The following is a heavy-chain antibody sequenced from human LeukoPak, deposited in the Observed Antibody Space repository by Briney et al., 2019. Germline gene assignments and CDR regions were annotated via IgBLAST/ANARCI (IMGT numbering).Heavy chain of an antibody. J-gene: IGHJ6*02. D-gene: IGHD3-10*01. CDR3: AIDTSGYYYYGMDV. CDR2: FDPEDGET. Sequence: ASVKVSCKVSGYTLTELSMHWVRQAPGKGLEWMGGFDPEDGETIYAQKFQGRVTMTEDTSTDTAYMELSSLRSEDTAVYYCAIDTSGYYYYGMDVWGQGTTVTVSS. CDR1: GYTLTELS. V-gene: IGHV1-24*01.